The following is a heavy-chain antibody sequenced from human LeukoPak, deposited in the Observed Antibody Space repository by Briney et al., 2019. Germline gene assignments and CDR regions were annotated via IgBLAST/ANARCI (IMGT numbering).Heavy chain of an antibody. D-gene: IGHD6-13*01. V-gene: IGHV7-4-1*02. CDR3: ARLYSSSWGRPGFFRY. CDR1: GYTFTSYA. J-gene: IGHJ4*02. CDR2: INTNTGNP. Sequence: ASVKVSCKASGYTFTSYAMNWVRQAPGQGLEWMGWINTNTGNPTYAQGFTGRFVFSLDTSVSTAYLQISSLKAEDTAVYYCARLYSSSWGRPGFFRYWGQGTLVTVSS.